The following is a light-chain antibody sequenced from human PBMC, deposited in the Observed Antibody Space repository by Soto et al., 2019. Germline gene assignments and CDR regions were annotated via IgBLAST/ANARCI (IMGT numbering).Light chain of an antibody. V-gene: IGLV3-9*01. CDR1: NIGSKN. CDR3: QVWGSSSVI. J-gene: IGLJ2*01. CDR2: RDK. Sequence: SYELTQPLSVSVALEQTARITCGGNNIGSKNVHWYQQKPGQAPVLVIYRDKNRPSGIPERFSGSNSGNTATLTISRAQAGDEADYYCQVWGSSSVIFGGGTKLTVL.